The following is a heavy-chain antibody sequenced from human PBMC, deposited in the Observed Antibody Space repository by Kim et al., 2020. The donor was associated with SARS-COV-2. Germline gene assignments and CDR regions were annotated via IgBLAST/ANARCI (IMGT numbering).Heavy chain of an antibody. CDR3: ARGDNYYDSSASPVGWFDP. J-gene: IGHJ5*02. Sequence: SRVTISVETSKNQFSLKLSSVTAADTAVYYCARGDNYYDSSASPVGWFDPWGQGTLVTVSS. V-gene: IGHV4-31*02. D-gene: IGHD3-22*01.